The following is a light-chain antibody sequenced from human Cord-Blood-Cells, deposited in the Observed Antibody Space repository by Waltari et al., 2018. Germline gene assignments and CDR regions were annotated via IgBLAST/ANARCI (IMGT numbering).Light chain of an antibody. Sequence: DIQMTQSPSYLSASVGDRVTITCRASQSISSYLNWYQQKPGKAPKLLIYAASSLQSGVPSRFSGSGSGTDFTLTISSLQPEDFATYYCQQSYSTHTFGQGTKLEIK. CDR1: QSISSY. CDR3: QQSYSTHT. J-gene: IGKJ2*01. V-gene: IGKV1-39*01. CDR2: AAS.